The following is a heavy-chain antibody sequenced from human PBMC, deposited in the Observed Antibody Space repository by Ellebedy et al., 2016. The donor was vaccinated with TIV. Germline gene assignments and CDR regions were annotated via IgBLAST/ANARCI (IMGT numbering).Heavy chain of an antibody. D-gene: IGHD4-17*01. J-gene: IGHJ3*01. CDR3: ATDGSYGDYRSPTHAFVF. CDR2: MRQDGSDK. Sequence: GESLKISCVGSGFSFSSYWMSWVRQAPGKGLEWVANMRQDGSDKYYVDSVKGRFTVSRDNAQNSLFLQMNSLRAEDTAVYYCATDGSYGDYRSPTHAFVFWGQGTLVIVSS. CDR1: GFSFSSYW. V-gene: IGHV3-7*01.